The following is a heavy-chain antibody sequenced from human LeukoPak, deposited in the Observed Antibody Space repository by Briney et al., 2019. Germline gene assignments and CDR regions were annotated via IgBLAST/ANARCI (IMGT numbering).Heavy chain of an antibody. Sequence: PGGSLRLSCAASGFTFSSYAMHWVRQAPGKGLEYVSAISSNGGSTYYANSVKGRFTISRDNSKNTLYLQMGSLRAEDMAVYYCARVSGYSYGYGVLDYWGQGTLVTVSS. V-gene: IGHV3-64*01. CDR3: ARVSGYSYGYGVLDY. D-gene: IGHD5-18*01. CDR1: GFTFSSYA. J-gene: IGHJ4*02. CDR2: ISSNGGST.